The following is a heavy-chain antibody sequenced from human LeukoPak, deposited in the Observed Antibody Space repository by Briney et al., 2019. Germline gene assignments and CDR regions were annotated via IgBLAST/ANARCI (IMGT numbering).Heavy chain of an antibody. CDR3: ARSYDYVWGSYRSAFDP. D-gene: IGHD3-16*02. CDR2: IYYSGST. CDR1: GGSISSYY. J-gene: IGHJ5*02. Sequence: SETLSLTCTVSGGSISSYYWSWIRQPPGKGLEWIGYIYYSGSTNYNPSLKSRVTMSVDTSKNQFSLKLSSVTAADTAVYYCARSYDYVWGSYRSAFDPWGQGTLVTVSS. V-gene: IGHV4-59*12.